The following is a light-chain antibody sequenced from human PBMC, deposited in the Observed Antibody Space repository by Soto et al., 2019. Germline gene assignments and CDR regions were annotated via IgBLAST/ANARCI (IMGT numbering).Light chain of an antibody. Sequence: QSVLTQPASVSGSPGKSITISCTGTSSDVGGYNYVSWYQQHPGKAPKLMIYDVSNRPSGVSNRFSGSKSGNTASLTISGLQAEDEADYYCSSYTSSSTPYVFGPGTKVTV. V-gene: IGLV2-14*01. J-gene: IGLJ1*01. CDR1: SSDVGGYNY. CDR2: DVS. CDR3: SSYTSSSTPYV.